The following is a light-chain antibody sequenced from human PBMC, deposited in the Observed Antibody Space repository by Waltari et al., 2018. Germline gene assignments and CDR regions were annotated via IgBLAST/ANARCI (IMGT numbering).Light chain of an antibody. V-gene: IGLV6-57*03. Sequence: FMLTQPHSVSESPGQTVTISCPRHSGSIGSHSVQWYQQRPGSAPTTVIYEDNQRPSGVPDRFSGSIDSSSNSASLTISGLKTEDEADYYCQSYDSSNQVFGGGTRLTVL. CDR1: SGSIGSHS. CDR3: QSYDSSNQV. J-gene: IGLJ3*02. CDR2: EDN.